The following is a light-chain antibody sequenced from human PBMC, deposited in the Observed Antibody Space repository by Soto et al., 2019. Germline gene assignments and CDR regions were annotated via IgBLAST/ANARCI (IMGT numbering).Light chain of an antibody. CDR1: QSISSW. J-gene: IGKJ1*01. Sequence: DIQMTQSPSTLSASVGDRVTITCRASQSISSWLAWYQQKPGTAPKLLIYKASSLQSGVPSRFSGSGSGTEFTLTISSLQADDFATYYCQQYVTAFRSFGQGTKWIS. V-gene: IGKV1-5*03. CDR2: KAS. CDR3: QQYVTAFRS.